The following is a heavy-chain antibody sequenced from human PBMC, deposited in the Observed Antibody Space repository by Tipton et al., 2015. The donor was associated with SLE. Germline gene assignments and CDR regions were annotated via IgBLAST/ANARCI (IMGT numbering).Heavy chain of an antibody. V-gene: IGHV4-59*11. CDR2: LYYTGIT. CDR1: GGSISGHY. Sequence: TLSLTCTVSGGSISGHYWSWIRQPPGRGLEWIGYLYYTGITDYNPSLKSRVTISVDTSKNQFSLKLRSVTAADTAVYYCAREVNTVGDSDAFDIWGQGTIVTVSP. CDR3: AREVNTVGDSDAFDI. D-gene: IGHD5/OR15-5a*01. J-gene: IGHJ3*02.